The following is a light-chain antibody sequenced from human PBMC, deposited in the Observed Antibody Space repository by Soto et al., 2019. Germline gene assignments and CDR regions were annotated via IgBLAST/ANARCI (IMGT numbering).Light chain of an antibody. CDR3: QQTNSVPLT. Sequence: DIQMTQSPSYVPASXGDRVXITCRASQGITSWVAWDQQKPGKAPKXXSYSASSLQSGVPSRFSGSGSGTYFTLTISSLQPEDFATYYCQQTNSVPLTFGGGTKVDIK. V-gene: IGKV1-12*01. CDR2: SAS. CDR1: QGITSW. J-gene: IGKJ4*01.